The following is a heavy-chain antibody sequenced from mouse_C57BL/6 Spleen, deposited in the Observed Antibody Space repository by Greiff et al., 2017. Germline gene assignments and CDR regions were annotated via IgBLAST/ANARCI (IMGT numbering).Heavy chain of an antibody. CDR3: ARSVVYYGSSYFAY. Sequence: QVQLKPSGAELARPGASVKLSCKASGYTFTSYGITWVKQRTGQGLEWIGEIYPRSGNTYYNEKFQGKATLTADNSCSTAYMELRSRTSEDSAVLFCARSVVYYGSSYFAYWGQGTTLTVSA. D-gene: IGHD1-1*01. J-gene: IGHJ2*01. CDR2: IYPRSGNT. V-gene: IGHV1-81*01. CDR1: GYTFTSYG.